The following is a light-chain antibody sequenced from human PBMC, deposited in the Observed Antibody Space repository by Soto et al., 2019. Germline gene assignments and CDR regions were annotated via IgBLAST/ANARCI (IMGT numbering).Light chain of an antibody. Sequence: EIVMTQSPATLSVSPGERASLSCRASQSVGSNLAWYQQTAGQAPRLLIYGASTRATGIPARFSGSGSGTEFPLPISSLQSEDVAVYSWQQYTNWPYTFGQGTKLEIK. CDR3: QQYTNWPYT. CDR1: QSVGSN. CDR2: GAS. J-gene: IGKJ2*01. V-gene: IGKV3-15*01.